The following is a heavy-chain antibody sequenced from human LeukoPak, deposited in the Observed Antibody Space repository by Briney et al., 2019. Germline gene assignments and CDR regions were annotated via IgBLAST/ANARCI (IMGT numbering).Heavy chain of an antibody. CDR2: ISGSGSAM. V-gene: IGHV3-48*01. J-gene: IGHJ4*02. CDR3: ARRGIRAARITIFGVVDRPFDY. Sequence: GGSLRLSCAASGFTFSSYSMNWVRRAPGKGLEWVSYISGSGSAMYYADSVKGRFTISRDNAKNSLYLQMNSLRAEDTAVYYCARRGIRAARITIFGVVDRPFDYWGQGTLVTVSS. CDR1: GFTFSSYS. D-gene: IGHD3-3*01.